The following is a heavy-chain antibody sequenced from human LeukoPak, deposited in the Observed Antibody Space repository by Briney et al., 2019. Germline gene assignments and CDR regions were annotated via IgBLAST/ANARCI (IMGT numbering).Heavy chain of an antibody. CDR3: ARAGRADGDYHYFDY. CDR1: GVIFNNFA. J-gene: IGHJ4*02. D-gene: IGHD4-17*01. Sequence: GGSLRLSCAPSGVIFNNFAFHWVRQAPGKGLEWIAAVSYDGSNKYYADSVRGRLTISRDNSENTLYLQMNSLRAEDTAVYYCARAGRADGDYHYFDYWGQGTLVTVSS. CDR2: VSYDGSNK. V-gene: IGHV3-30-3*01.